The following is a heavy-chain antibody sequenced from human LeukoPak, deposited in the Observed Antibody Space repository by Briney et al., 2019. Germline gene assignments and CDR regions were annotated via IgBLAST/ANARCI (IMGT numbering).Heavy chain of an antibody. V-gene: IGHV4-61*02. CDR2: IYTSGST. D-gene: IGHD3-16*02. Sequence: PSETLSLTCTVSGGSISSGSYYWSWIRRPAGKGLEWIGRIYTSGSTNYNPSLKSRVTISVDTSKNQFSLKLSSVTAADTAVYYCARHKRGLGELSFDYWGQGTLVTVSS. CDR3: ARHKRGLGELSFDY. J-gene: IGHJ4*02. CDR1: GGSISSGSYY.